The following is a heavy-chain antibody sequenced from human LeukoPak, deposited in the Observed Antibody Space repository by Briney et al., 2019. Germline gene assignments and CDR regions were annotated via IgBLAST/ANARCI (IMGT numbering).Heavy chain of an antibody. D-gene: IGHD3-3*01. CDR2: INGDGSSI. V-gene: IGHV3-74*01. J-gene: IGHJ4*02. CDR3: ARDGVDGGSDY. CDR1: GFTFSNYW. Sequence: GALRLSCAASGFTFSNYWMHWVRQAPGKGLVWVSRINGDGSSISYADSVKGRFTISRNNAKNTLSLQMNSLRAEDTAVYYCARDGVDGGSDYWGQGTLVTVSS.